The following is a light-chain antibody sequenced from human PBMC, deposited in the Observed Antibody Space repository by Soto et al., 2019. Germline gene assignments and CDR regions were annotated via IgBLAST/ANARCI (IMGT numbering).Light chain of an antibody. Sequence: EIVMTQSPDTLSVSPGETVTLSCRASQSVRSKLAWYQQKPGQAPRLFIYGASTRATGIPARFSGSGSGTEFTLTISRLEPEDFAVYYCQHYGDSRTFGQGTKV. CDR3: QHYGDSRT. V-gene: IGKV3-15*01. CDR2: GAS. CDR1: QSVRSK. J-gene: IGKJ1*01.